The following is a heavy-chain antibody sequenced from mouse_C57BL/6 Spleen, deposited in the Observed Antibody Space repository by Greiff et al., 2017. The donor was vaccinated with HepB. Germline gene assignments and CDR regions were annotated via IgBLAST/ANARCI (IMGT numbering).Heavy chain of an antibody. V-gene: IGHV1-69*01. CDR2: IDPSDSYT. J-gene: IGHJ3*01. CDR1: GYTFTSYW. CDR3: ARSYYGSSYGFAY. Sequence: QVQLQQPGAELVMPGASVKLSCKASGYTFTSYWMHWVKQRPGQGLEWIGEIDPSDSYTNYNQKFKGKSTLTVDKSSSTAYMQLSSLTSEVSAVYYCARSYYGSSYGFAYWGQGTLVTVSA. D-gene: IGHD1-1*01.